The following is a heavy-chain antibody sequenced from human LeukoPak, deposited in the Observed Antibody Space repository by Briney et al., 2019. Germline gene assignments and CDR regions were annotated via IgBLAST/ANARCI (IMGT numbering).Heavy chain of an antibody. CDR1: GFTFSNYA. CDR2: VGGRSSGT. J-gene: IGHJ4*02. V-gene: IGHV3-23*01. CDR3: ATHMTTVTTPFDY. Sequence: GGSLRLFCAASGFTFSNYAVSWVRQAPRKGLEWVSTVGGRSSGTYYADSVKGRFTISRDNSENTFYLQMNSLRVEDTAVYYCATHMTTVTTPFDYWGQGTLVTVSS. D-gene: IGHD4-17*01.